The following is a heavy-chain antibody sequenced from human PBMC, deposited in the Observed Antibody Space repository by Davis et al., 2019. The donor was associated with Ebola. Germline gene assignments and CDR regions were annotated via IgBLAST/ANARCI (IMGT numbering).Heavy chain of an antibody. CDR1: GFTFSSYW. Sequence: GGSLRLSCVASGFTFSSYWMNWVRQAPGKGLEWVATIKQDGGEKYYVDSVKGRFTISRDNAKNSLYLQLNNLRAEDTAVYHGTRVLRSSSPSLWGQGTLVTVSS. D-gene: IGHD6-13*01. CDR3: TRVLRSSSPSL. CDR2: IKQDGGEK. J-gene: IGHJ4*02. V-gene: IGHV3-7*03.